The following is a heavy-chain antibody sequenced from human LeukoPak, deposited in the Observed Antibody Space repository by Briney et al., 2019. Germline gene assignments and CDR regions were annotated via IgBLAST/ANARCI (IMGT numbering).Heavy chain of an antibody. CDR2: IYYSGST. J-gene: IGHJ4*02. Sequence: SETLSLTCTVSGGSVSSYYWSWIRQPPGKGLEWIGYIYYSGSTNYNPSLKSRVTISLDTSKNQFSLKLSSVTAADTAEYYCARAPGGGYYSYYFDYWGQGTLVTVSS. D-gene: IGHD3-22*01. CDR1: GGSVSSYY. CDR3: ARAPGGGYYSYYFDY. V-gene: IGHV4-59*02.